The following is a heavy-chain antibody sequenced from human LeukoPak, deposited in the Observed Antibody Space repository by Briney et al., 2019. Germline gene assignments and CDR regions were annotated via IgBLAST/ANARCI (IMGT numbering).Heavy chain of an antibody. CDR2: ITGTGGST. CDR3: AKDGYSSGLDY. Sequence: GGSLRLSCAASGFTFSSYAMSWVRQAPGKGLEWVSAITGTGGSTYYADSVKGRFTISRDNSKNTLYLQMNSLRAEDTAVYYCAKDGYSSGLDYWGQGALVTVSS. D-gene: IGHD6-19*01. V-gene: IGHV3-23*01. CDR1: GFTFSSYA. J-gene: IGHJ4*02.